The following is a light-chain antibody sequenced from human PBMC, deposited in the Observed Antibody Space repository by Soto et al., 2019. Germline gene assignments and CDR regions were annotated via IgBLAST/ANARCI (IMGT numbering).Light chain of an antibody. CDR3: QQYGSSGYT. CDR2: GAS. J-gene: IGKJ2*01. CDR1: QSVSSIY. V-gene: IGKV3-20*01. Sequence: EIVLTQSPGTLSLSPGERATLSCRASQSVSSIYSAWYQQKPGQAPRLLIYGASSRATGIPDRFSGSGSGTDFTLTISRLEPEDFAVYYCQQYGSSGYTFGQGTKLEIK.